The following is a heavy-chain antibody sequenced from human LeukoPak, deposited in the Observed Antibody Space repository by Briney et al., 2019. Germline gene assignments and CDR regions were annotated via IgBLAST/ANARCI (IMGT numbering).Heavy chain of an antibody. V-gene: IGHV4-4*02. CDR2: VNLQGST. CDR1: GGSITNTNY. D-gene: IGHD6-19*01. Sequence: SETLSLTCGVSGGSITNTNYWTWVRQPSGKGLEWIGEVNLQGSTNYNPSLMGRVAISVDTSENHISLQLTSVTAADTAVYYCARKQRGSIGWYFDSWGQGTLATVSS. CDR3: ARKQRGSIGWYFDS. J-gene: IGHJ4*02.